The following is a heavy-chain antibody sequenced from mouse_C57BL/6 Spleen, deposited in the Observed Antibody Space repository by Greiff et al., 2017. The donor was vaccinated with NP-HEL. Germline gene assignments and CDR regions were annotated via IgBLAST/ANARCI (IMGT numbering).Heavy chain of an antibody. V-gene: IGHV1-82*01. CDR3: ARSQGWTYAMDY. Sequence: QVQLQQSGPELVKPGASVKISCKASGYAFSSSWMNWVKQRPGKGLEWIGRIYPGDGDTNYNGKFKGKATLTADKSSSTAYMQLSSLTSEDSAVYFCARSQGWTYAMDYWGQGTSVTVSS. D-gene: IGHD3-3*01. CDR2: IYPGDGDT. J-gene: IGHJ4*01. CDR1: GYAFSSSW.